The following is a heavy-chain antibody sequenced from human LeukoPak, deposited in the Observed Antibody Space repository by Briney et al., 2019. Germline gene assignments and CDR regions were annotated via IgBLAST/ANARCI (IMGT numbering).Heavy chain of an antibody. Sequence: PGGSLRLSCAVSGITLSNYGMSWVRQAPGKGLEWVAGISDSGGSTNYADSVKGRFTISRDNAKNTLYLQMNSLRAEDTAVYFCAKRGVVIRVILVGFHKQAYYFDSWGRGALVTVSS. V-gene: IGHV3-23*01. CDR3: AKRGVVIRVILVGFHKQAYYFDS. CDR2: ISDSGGST. D-gene: IGHD3-10*01. CDR1: GITLSNYG. J-gene: IGHJ4*02.